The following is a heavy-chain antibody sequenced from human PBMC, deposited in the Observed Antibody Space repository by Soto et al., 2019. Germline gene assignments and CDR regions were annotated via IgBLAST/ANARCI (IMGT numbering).Heavy chain of an antibody. CDR2: FDPEDGET. CDR1: GYTLTELS. V-gene: IGHV1-24*01. D-gene: IGHD3-3*01. Sequence: ASVKVSCKVSGYTLTELSMHWVRQAPGKGLEWMGGFDPEDGETIYAQKFQGRVTMTEDTSTDTAYMELSSLRSEDTAVYYCATKSKTYYDFRSGFPPFDPSGQATLVTVSS. CDR3: ATKSKTYYDFRSGFPPFDP. J-gene: IGHJ5*02.